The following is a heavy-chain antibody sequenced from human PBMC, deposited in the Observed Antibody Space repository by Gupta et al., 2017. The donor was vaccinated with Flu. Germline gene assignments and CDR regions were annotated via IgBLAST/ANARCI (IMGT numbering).Heavy chain of an antibody. J-gene: IGHJ4*02. CDR3: TRTWIEIWTPDFDN. CDR1: GYTLPGHN. D-gene: IGHD5-12*01. V-gene: IGHV1-2*02. Sequence: QVQLVQSGAEVQEPGASVKVSCKASGYTLPGHNIHWVRQAPGQGLEWMGWINPKSGVINYAQNFRGRVTMTRDTSLNTAYMELTYLRSDDTAVYYCTRTWIEIWTPDFDNWGQGTLVIVSS. CDR2: INPKSGVI.